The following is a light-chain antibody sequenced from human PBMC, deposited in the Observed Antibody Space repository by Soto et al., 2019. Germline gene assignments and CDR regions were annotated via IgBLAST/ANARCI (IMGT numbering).Light chain of an antibody. Sequence: EIVMTQSPATLSVSPGERATLSCRASQSVSSNLAWYQQKPAQAPWLLIYGASTRATGIPVRFSGSGSGTEFTLTITSLQSEDFAVYYCQQYNNWPPWTFGQGTKVEIK. V-gene: IGKV3-15*01. CDR3: QQYNNWPPWT. CDR2: GAS. J-gene: IGKJ1*01. CDR1: QSVSSN.